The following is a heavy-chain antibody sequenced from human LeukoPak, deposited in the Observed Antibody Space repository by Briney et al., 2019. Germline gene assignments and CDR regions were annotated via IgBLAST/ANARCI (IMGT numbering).Heavy chain of an antibody. J-gene: IGHJ3*02. CDR1: GYTFTSYG. CDR3: ARGVLDSLGVSSGFDI. D-gene: IGHD3-16*01. Sequence: EASVKVSCKASGYTFTSYGFSWVRQAPGQGLEWMGWINTNTGNPTYAQGFTGRFVFSLDTSVSTAYLQISSLKAEGTAVYYCARGVLDSLGVSSGFDIWGQGTMVTVSS. V-gene: IGHV7-4-1*02. CDR2: INTNTGNP.